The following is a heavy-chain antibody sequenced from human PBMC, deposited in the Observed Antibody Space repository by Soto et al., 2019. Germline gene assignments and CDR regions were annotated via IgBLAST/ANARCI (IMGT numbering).Heavy chain of an antibody. D-gene: IGHD2-8*01. Sequence: QVQLVQSGAEVKQPGASVKVSCKSSGYTFTHYAMHWVRQAPGQGLEWLGWSNTDNGNTAFSQKFQGRVSITMDTSASTAYVELSSLISEDTAVYYCARQGDSRILRDTFDIWGQGTLVTVAS. CDR3: ARQGDSRILRDTFDI. CDR1: GYTFTHYA. J-gene: IGHJ3*02. CDR2: SNTDNGNT. V-gene: IGHV1-3*04.